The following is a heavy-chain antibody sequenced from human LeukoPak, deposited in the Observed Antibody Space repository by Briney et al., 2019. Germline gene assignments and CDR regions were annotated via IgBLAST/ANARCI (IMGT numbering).Heavy chain of an antibody. CDR2: INHSGST. CDR1: GGSFSGYY. D-gene: IGHD6-13*01. Sequence: SETLSLTCAVYGGSFSGYYWSWIRQPPGKGLEWIGEINHSGSTNYNPSLKSRVTISVDTSKNQFSLKLSSVTAADTAVYYCARGLKGYSSSWYPSFYFDYWGQGTLVTVSS. J-gene: IGHJ4*02. CDR3: ARGLKGYSSSWYPSFYFDY. V-gene: IGHV4-34*01.